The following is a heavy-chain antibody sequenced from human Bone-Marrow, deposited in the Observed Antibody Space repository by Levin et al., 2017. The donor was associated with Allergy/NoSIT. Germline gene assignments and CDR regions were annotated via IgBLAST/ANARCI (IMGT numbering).Heavy chain of an antibody. Sequence: AGESLKISCTASGFTFGDYAMSWFRPAPGKGLEWVGFIRSKAYGGTTEYAASVKGRFTISRDDSKSIAYLQMNSLKTEDTAVYYCTTGGYYDYVWGSYRHLDYWGQGTLVTVSS. D-gene: IGHD3-16*02. CDR2: IRSKAYGGTT. J-gene: IGHJ4*02. CDR1: GFTFGDYA. V-gene: IGHV3-49*03. CDR3: TTGGYYDYVWGSYRHLDY.